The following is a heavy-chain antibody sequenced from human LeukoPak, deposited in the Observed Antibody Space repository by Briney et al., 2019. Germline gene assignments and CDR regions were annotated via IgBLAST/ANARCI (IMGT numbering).Heavy chain of an antibody. CDR1: GGSISGGDYY. D-gene: IGHD3-16*01. CDR2: IYYSGST. J-gene: IGHJ4*02. CDR3: ARRPAGRGKYFDY. Sequence: SQTLSLTCTVSGGSISGGDYYWSWIRQPPGKGLEWIGYIYYSGSTYYNPSLKSRVTISVDTSKNQFSLKLSSVTAADTAVYYCARRPAGRGKYFDYWGQGTLVTVSS. V-gene: IGHV4-30-4*08.